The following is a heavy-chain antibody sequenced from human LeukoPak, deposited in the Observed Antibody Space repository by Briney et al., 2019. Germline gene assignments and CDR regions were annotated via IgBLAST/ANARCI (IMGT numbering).Heavy chain of an antibody. CDR2: ISYDGSNK. Sequence: PGGSLRLSCAAPGFSLSSYGMHWVRQAPGKGLEWVAVISYDGSNKYYADSVKGRFTISRDDSKNTLYLQMNSLRAEDTAVYYCAKDAGSYYKFPYSYGMDAWGQGTTVTVSS. V-gene: IGHV3-30*18. CDR3: AKDAGSYYKFPYSYGMDA. D-gene: IGHD3-10*01. CDR1: GFSLSSYG. J-gene: IGHJ6*02.